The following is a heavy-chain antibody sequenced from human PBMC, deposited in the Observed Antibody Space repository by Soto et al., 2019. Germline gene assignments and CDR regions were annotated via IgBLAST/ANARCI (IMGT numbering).Heavy chain of an antibody. CDR3: ARASCSSTSCYDQSLAYYYYYYMEV. CDR1: GGSSSSYY. Sequence: SETLSLTCTVSGGSSSSYYWSWIRQPPGKGLEWIGYIYYSGSTNYNPSLKSRVTISVDTSKNQFSLKLSSVTAADTAVYYCARASCSSTSCYDQSLAYYYYYYMEVWGKGTTVTVSS. CDR2: IYYSGST. J-gene: IGHJ6*03. V-gene: IGHV4-59*01. D-gene: IGHD2-2*01.